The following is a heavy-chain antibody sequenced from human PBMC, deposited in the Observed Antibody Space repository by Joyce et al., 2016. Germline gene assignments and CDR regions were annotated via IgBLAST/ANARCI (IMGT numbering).Heavy chain of an antibody. Sequence: QVQLVESGGGVVQPERSLRLSCVASGITFSSYAMHWVRQAPGKGLVGVAAISYDGSHEYYADSVKGRFTISRDKSKYTLFLQMNSLRAEDTAVYYCAKGGFYDSSGRGFFDFWGQGTLVTVSS. CDR2: ISYDGSHE. CDR1: GITFSSYA. J-gene: IGHJ4*02. D-gene: IGHD3-22*01. CDR3: AKGGFYDSSGRGFFDF. V-gene: IGHV3-30*18.